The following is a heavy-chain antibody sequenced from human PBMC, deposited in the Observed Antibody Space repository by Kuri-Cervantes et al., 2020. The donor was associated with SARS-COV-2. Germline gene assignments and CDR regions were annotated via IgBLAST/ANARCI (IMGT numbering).Heavy chain of an antibody. D-gene: IGHD3-22*01. J-gene: IGHJ4*02. CDR2: IYYSGST. CDR1: GGSISSSSYY. V-gene: IGHV4-39*01. Sequence: GSLRLSCTVSGGSISSSSYYWGWIRQPPGKGLEWIGSIYYSGSTYYNPSLKSRVTISVDTSKNQFSLKLSSVTAADTAVYYCATGYYYDSSGYYLWDYWGQGTLVTVSS. CDR3: ATGYYYDSSGYYLWDY.